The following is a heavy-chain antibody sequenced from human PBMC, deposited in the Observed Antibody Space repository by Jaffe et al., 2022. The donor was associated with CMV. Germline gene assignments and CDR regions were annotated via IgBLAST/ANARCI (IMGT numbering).Heavy chain of an antibody. J-gene: IGHJ4*02. D-gene: IGHD3-16*02. V-gene: IGHV4-39*01. CDR3: ARHAPYEYAWRRNPRNLAYFDR. Sequence: QVQLQGSGPGLVKPSETLSLTCTVSGGSINSRTYYWGWIRQSPGKGLEWIGSVDYSGSTSYTPSLKSRVTISVDTSRNQFSLQLNSVTATDTAIYYCARHAPYEYAWRRNPRNLAYFDRWGQGTLVTVSS. CDR2: VDYSGST. CDR1: GGSINSRTYY.